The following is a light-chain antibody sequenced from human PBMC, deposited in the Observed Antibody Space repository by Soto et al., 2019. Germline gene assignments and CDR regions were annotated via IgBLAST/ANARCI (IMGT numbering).Light chain of an antibody. CDR2: AVT. CDR1: SSDVGGYNY. Sequence: QSALTQPASVSGSPGQSITISCTGTSSDVGGYNYVSWYQQHPGKAPKLMISAVTDRPSGVSSRFSGSKSGNTASLTISGLQAEDEADYYCSSYTSSSTLFGTGAKVTVL. J-gene: IGLJ1*01. CDR3: SSYTSSSTL. V-gene: IGLV2-14*01.